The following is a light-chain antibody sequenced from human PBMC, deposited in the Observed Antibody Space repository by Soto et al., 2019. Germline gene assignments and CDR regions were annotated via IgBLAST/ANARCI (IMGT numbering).Light chain of an antibody. V-gene: IGLV2-14*02. CDR3: SSHTTSSTRV. Sequence: QSALTQPASVSGSPGQSITISCTGTSSDVGSYNLVSWYQQLPGKAPKLMIYEVSNRPSGVSDRFSGSKSGNTASLTISGLQAEDEADYYCSSHTTSSTRVFGGGTKLTVL. CDR1: SSDVGSYNL. J-gene: IGLJ3*02. CDR2: EVS.